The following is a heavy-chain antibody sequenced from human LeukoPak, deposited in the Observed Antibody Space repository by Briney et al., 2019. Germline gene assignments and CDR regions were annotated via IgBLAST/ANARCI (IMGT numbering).Heavy chain of an antibody. D-gene: IGHD3-10*01. J-gene: IGHJ3*02. CDR3: ARGSDYYGSGSYFIDAFDI. CDR2: ISSSSSYI. CDR1: GFTFSSYS. V-gene: IGHV3-21*01. Sequence: GSLRLSCAASGFTFSSYSMNWVRQAPGKGLEWVSSISSSSSYIYYADSVKGRFTISRDNAKNSLYLQMNSLRAEDTAVYYCARGSDYYGSGSYFIDAFDIWGQGTMVTVSS.